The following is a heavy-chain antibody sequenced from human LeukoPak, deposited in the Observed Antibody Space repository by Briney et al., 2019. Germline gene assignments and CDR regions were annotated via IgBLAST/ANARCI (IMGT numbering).Heavy chain of an antibody. D-gene: IGHD1-14*01. CDR1: GFSISNHW. Sequence: PGGSLRLSCAASGFSISNHWMSWVRQAPGKGLEWVADISRDGSQTHFVDSVEGRFTISRDNAKNAMYLQMNSQRAEDTAVYFCARDPRLFNQWGQGTLVTVSS. J-gene: IGHJ1*01. CDR3: ARDPRLFNQ. V-gene: IGHV3-7*01. CDR2: ISRDGSQT.